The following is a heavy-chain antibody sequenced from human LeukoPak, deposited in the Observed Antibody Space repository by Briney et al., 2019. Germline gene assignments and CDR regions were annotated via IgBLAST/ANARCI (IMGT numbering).Heavy chain of an antibody. J-gene: IGHJ4*02. V-gene: IGHV4-39*07. CDR2: MYYTGTI. Sequence: PSETLSLTCTVSGDSITSSSYYWGWIRQPPGKGPEWIGTMYYTGTIYYNPSLKSRVTISVDTSKNQFSLSLSSVTAADTAVYYCARPIRNWGQGTLVIVSS. CDR3: ARPIRN. CDR1: GDSITSSSYY.